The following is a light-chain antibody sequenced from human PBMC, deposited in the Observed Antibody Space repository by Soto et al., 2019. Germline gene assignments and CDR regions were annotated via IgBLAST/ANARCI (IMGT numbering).Light chain of an antibody. J-gene: IGLJ2*01. CDR1: RSDVGGYNY. CDR2: EVI. Sequence: QSVLTQPASVSGSPGQSITISCTGTRSDVGGYNYVSWYQQHPGKAPKLMIYEVINRPSGVSNRFSGSKSGNTASLTISGLQAEDESDYYCCSYTSSGTLVFGGGTQLTVL. CDR3: CSYTSSGTLV. V-gene: IGLV2-14*01.